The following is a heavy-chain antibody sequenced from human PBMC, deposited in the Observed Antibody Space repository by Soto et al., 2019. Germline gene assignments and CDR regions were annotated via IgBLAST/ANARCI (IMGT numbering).Heavy chain of an antibody. D-gene: IGHD3-22*01. V-gene: IGHV1-69*12. CDR2: IIPIFGTA. CDR1: GGTFSSYA. CDR3: AREPTTYYYDSSGRGYFDY. J-gene: IGHJ4*02. Sequence: QVQLVQSGAEVKKPGSSVKVSCKASGGTFSSYAISWVRQAPGQGLEWMGGIIPIFGTANYAQKFQGRVTIPADESTSTAYMELSSLRSEDTAVYYCAREPTTYYYDSSGRGYFDYWGQGTLVTVSS.